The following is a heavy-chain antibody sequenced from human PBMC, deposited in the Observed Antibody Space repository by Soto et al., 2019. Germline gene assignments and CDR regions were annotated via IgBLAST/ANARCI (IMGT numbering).Heavy chain of an antibody. CDR1: CGSISSYY. D-gene: IGHD2-15*01. V-gene: IGHV4-59*08. Sequence: SETLSLTCTVSCGSISSYYWSWIRQPPGKGLEWIGYIYYSGSTKYNPSLKSRVTLSVDTSKNQFSLKLSSVTAADTAVYYCARLAPPHVGYYMDVWGKGTTVTVSS. J-gene: IGHJ6*03. CDR3: ARLAPPHVGYYMDV. CDR2: IYYSGST.